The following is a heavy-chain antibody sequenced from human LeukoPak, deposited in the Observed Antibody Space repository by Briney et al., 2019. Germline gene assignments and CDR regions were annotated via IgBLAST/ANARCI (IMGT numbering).Heavy chain of an antibody. CDR1: GFTFGAYA. CDR3: AKDPGDSSGMFDY. V-gene: IGHV3-30*04. CDR2: ISYDGNNE. D-gene: IGHD3-22*01. J-gene: IGHJ4*02. Sequence: PGGSLRLSCAASGFTFGAYAMHWVRQSPGKGLEWVALISYDGNNEWYADSVKGRFTISRDNSKNTLYLQMNSLRAEDTAVYYCAKDPGDSSGMFDYWGQGTLVTVSS.